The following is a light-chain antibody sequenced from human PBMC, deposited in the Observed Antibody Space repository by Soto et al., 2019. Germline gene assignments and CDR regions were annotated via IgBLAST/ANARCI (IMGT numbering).Light chain of an antibody. J-gene: IGKJ1*01. CDR1: QSVSSSY. V-gene: IGKV3-20*01. Sequence: EIVLTQSPGTLSLSPGERATLSCRASQSVSSSYLAWYQQKPGQAPRLLIYGASSRATGIPDRFSGSGSGTAFTLTNSRLEPEDFAVYYFQQDGSSPWTFGQGTKVEIK. CDR2: GAS. CDR3: QQDGSSPWT.